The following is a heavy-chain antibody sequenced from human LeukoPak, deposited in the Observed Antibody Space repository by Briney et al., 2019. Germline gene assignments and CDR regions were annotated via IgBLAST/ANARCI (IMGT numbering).Heavy chain of an antibody. J-gene: IGHJ4*02. V-gene: IGHV3-74*01. CDR2: IKPDGSDT. CDR3: AKEHMAAAVYYFDY. Sequence: PGGSLRLSCGASGFTFTTHWIHWVRQAPGKGLVWVSRIKPDGSDTNYADSVKGRFTISRDNAKNTVYLQMNSLRAEDTAVYYCAKEHMAAAVYYFDYWGQGTLVTVSS. CDR1: GFTFTTHW. D-gene: IGHD2-15*01.